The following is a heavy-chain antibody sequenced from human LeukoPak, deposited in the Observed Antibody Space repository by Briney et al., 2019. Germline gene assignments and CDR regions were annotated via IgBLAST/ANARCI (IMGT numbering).Heavy chain of an antibody. V-gene: IGHV3-23*01. Sequence: GGSLRLSCAASGFTFSSYGMSWVRQAPGKGLEWVSAISGSGGSTYYADSVKGRFTISRDNSKNTLYLQMNSLRAEDTAVYYCAKDSSRVLRYFETFDYWGQGTLVTVSS. CDR3: AKDSSRVLRYFETFDY. CDR2: ISGSGGST. D-gene: IGHD3-9*01. CDR1: GFTFSSYG. J-gene: IGHJ4*02.